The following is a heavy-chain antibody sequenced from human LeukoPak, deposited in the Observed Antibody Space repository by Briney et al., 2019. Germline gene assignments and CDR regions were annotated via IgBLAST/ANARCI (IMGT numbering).Heavy chain of an antibody. D-gene: IGHD3-10*01. CDR3: ARDYYGSGSYSMPFDY. CDR1: GFTFSSYS. CDR2: ISSSGSTI. J-gene: IGHJ4*02. Sequence: GGSLRLSCAASGFTFSSYSMNWVRQAPGKGLEWVSYISSSGSTIYYADSVKGRFTISRDNAKNSLYLQMNSLRAEDTAVYYCARDYYGSGSYSMPFDYWGQGTLVTVSS. V-gene: IGHV3-48*04.